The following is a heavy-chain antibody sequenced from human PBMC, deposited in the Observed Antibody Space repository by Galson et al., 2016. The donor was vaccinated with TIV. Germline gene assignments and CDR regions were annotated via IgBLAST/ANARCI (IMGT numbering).Heavy chain of an antibody. D-gene: IGHD2/OR15-2a*01. V-gene: IGHV3-48*03. CDR3: ARDGGNAREYDC. J-gene: IGHJ4*02. CDR2: IGSGASFR. CDR1: GFAVSSYE. Sequence: SLRLSCAASGFAVSSYEMNWVRQAPGKGLEWLSYIGSGASFRDYSDSVKGRVTVSEDNAKNSLYLQMSSLRAEDTGVYYCARDGGNAREYDCWGQGTLVTVSP.